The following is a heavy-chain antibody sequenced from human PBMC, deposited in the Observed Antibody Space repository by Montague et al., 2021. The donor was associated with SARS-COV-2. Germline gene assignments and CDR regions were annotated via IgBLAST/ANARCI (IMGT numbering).Heavy chain of an antibody. D-gene: IGHD4-17*01. V-gene: IGHV2-5*02. J-gene: IGHJ5*02. CDR1: GFSLNTSGEG. CDR2: IYWDDDK. Sequence: PALVKPTQTLTLTCTFSGFSLNTSGEGVGWVRQPPGKALEWLALIYWDDDKRYSPSLKSRSTTSKDTTKSEVVLTVANMDPVDTATYYCARYGDYGSWFDPWGQGTLVTVSS. CDR3: ARYGDYGSWFDP.